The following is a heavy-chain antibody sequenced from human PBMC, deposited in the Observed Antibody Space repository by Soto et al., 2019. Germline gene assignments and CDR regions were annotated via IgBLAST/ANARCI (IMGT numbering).Heavy chain of an antibody. D-gene: IGHD1-1*01. CDR3: ARADWNDSWFDP. CDR2: IYYSGST. J-gene: IGHJ5*02. V-gene: IGHV4-30-4*08. CDR1: GGSISSGGYY. Sequence: SETLSLTCTVSGGSISSGGYYWSWIRQHPGKGLEWIGYIYYSGSTYYNPSLKSRVTISVDTSKNQFSLKLSSVTAADTAVYYCARADWNDSWFDPWGQGTLVTVSS.